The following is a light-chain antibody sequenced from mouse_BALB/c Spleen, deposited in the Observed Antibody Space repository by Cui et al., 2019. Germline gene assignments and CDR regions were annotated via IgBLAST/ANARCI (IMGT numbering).Light chain of an antibody. CDR1: SSVSS. Sequence: QIVLTQSPAIMSASLGEEITLTCSASSSVSSMHWYQQKSGTSPKLVIYNTSILASGVPARFSGSGSGTFYSLTISSVEAEDAADYYCHQWSSYPWTFGGGTKLEIK. CDR3: HQWSSYPWT. V-gene: IGKV4-80*01. J-gene: IGKJ1*01. CDR2: NTS.